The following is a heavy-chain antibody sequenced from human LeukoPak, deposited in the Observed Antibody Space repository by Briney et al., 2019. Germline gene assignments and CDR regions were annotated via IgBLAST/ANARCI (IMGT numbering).Heavy chain of an antibody. CDR2: IYYSGST. CDR1: GGSISSYY. Sequence: SETLSLTCTVSGGSISSYYWSWIRQPPGKGLEWIGYIYYSGSTNYNPSLKSRVTISVDTSKNQFSLKPSSVTAADTAVYYCARGLAAGEFDYWGQGTLVTVSS. J-gene: IGHJ4*02. D-gene: IGHD3-9*01. V-gene: IGHV4-59*01. CDR3: ARGLAAGEFDY.